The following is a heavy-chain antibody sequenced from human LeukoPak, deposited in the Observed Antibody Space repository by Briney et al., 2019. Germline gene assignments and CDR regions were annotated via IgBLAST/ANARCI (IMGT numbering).Heavy chain of an antibody. CDR1: GYTFTSYG. CDR3: ARWPGIAAAGTLYYFDY. Sequence: ASVKVSCKASGYTFTSYGISWVRQARGQGLEWMGWISAYNGNTNYAQELQGRVTMTTDTSTSTAYMELRSLRSDDTAVYYCARWPGIAAAGTLYYFDYWGQGTLVTVSS. D-gene: IGHD6-13*01. J-gene: IGHJ4*02. V-gene: IGHV1-18*01. CDR2: ISAYNGNT.